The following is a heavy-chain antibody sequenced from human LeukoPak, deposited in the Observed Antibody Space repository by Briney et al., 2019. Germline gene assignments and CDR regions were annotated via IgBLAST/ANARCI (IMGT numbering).Heavy chain of an antibody. V-gene: IGHV3-23*01. Sequence: GGSLRLSCAASGFTFSSFAMSWVRQAPGKGLEWVSNIRGSGDGTSTYYADSVKGRFTISRDNSKNTLYLQTNSLRAEDTAVYYCANSGVYQLLEEAFDYWGQGTLVTVSS. J-gene: IGHJ4*02. CDR2: IRGSGDGTST. CDR1: GFTFSSFA. D-gene: IGHD2-2*01. CDR3: ANSGVYQLLEEAFDY.